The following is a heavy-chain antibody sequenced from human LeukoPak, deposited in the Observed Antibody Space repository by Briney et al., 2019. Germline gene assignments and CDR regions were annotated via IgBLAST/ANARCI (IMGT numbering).Heavy chain of an antibody. CDR1: GFTFNSYW. J-gene: IGHJ4*02. D-gene: IGHD3-3*01. Sequence: PGGSPRLSCAASGFTFNSYWMSWVRQAPGKGLEWVAMIKHDGSEKYSVDSLKGRFTISRDNAKNLVFLQMNSLRVEDKAVYHCARETRLLSYWGQGTLVTVSS. CDR3: ARETRLLSY. V-gene: IGHV3-7*01. CDR2: IKHDGSEK.